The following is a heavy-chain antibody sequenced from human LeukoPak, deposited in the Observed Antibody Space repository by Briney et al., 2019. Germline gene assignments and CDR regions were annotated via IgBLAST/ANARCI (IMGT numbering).Heavy chain of an antibody. J-gene: IGHJ3*01. CDR2: IGASGADT. V-gene: IGHV3-23*01. D-gene: IGHD3-22*01. CDR1: GFTFTNYA. CDR3: ARRPRDTSGYYLGAFHD. Sequence: GGSPRLSCAAPGFTFTNYAMTWVRQAPGKGLEWVSVIGASGADTYYSDSVKGRFTVSRDNSQNTLFLHMSSLRAEDTAVYFCARRPRDTSGYYLGAFHDWGQGATVTVSS.